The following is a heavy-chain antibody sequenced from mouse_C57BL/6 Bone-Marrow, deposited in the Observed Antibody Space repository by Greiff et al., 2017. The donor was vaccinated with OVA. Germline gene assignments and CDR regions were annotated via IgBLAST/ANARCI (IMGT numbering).Heavy chain of an antibody. D-gene: IGHD2-4*01. V-gene: IGHV1-64*01. CDR3: ARLIYYDYDGPLDY. CDR2: IHPNSGST. J-gene: IGHJ4*01. CDR1: GYTFTSYW. Sequence: QVQLQQPGAELVKPGASVKLSCKASGYTFTSYWMHWVKQRPGQGLEWIGMIHPNSGSTNYNEKFKSKATLTVDKSSSTAYMQLSSLTSEDSAVYYCARLIYYDYDGPLDYWGQVTSVTVSS.